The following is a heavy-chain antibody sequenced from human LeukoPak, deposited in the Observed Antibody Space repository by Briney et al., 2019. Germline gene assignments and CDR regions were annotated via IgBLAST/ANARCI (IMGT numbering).Heavy chain of an antibody. J-gene: IGHJ4*02. CDR3: ARPFYDSSARYVWYFDY. D-gene: IGHD3-22*01. CDR2: INPSGGST. V-gene: IGHV1-46*03. CDR1: GYTFTSYY. Sequence: ASVKVSCKASGYTFTSYYMHWVRQAPGQGLEWMGIINPSGGSTSYAQKFQGRVTMTRDTSTSTVYMELSSLRSEDTAVYYCARPFYDSSARYVWYFDYWGQGTLVTVSS.